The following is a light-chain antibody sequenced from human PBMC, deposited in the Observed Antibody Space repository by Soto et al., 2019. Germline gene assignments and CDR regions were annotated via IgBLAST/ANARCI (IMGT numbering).Light chain of an antibody. V-gene: IGKV1-5*03. J-gene: IGKJ1*01. CDR2: EAS. Sequence: DIQMTQSPSSLSAYVGDRVTITCRASQSISTYLNWYLQKPGKAPNLLIYEASSLESGVPSRFSGSGSGTEFTLTISSLQPDDFATYYCQHYNSYSEAFGQGTKVDIK. CDR1: QSISTY. CDR3: QHYNSYSEA.